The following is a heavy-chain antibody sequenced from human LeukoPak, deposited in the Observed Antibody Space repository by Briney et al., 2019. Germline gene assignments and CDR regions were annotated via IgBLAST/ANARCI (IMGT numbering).Heavy chain of an antibody. CDR3: ARTTSANSYNVRGPFDY. J-gene: IGHJ4*02. CDR1: GYSISSGHY. CDR2: IYHSGST. Sequence: SETLSLTCTVSGYSISSGHYWGWIRQPPGKGLEWIGSIYHSGSTYYNPSLKSRVTVSVDTSKNQFSLKLSSVTAADTAVYFCARTTSANSYNVRGPFDYWGQGTLVTVSS. V-gene: IGHV4-38-2*02. D-gene: IGHD5-18*01.